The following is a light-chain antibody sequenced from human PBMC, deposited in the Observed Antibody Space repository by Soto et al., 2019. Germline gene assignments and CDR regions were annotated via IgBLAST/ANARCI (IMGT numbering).Light chain of an antibody. J-gene: IGLJ3*02. CDR1: SSDVGGYNY. Sequence: QSALTQPRSVSGSPGQSVTISCTGTSSDVGGYNYVSWYQQHPGKAPKLVIYDVSKRPSGVPDRFSGSKSGNTASLTISGLQAEDEADYYCCSYAGNSLWVFGGGTKRTVL. V-gene: IGLV2-11*01. CDR2: DVS. CDR3: CSYAGNSLWV.